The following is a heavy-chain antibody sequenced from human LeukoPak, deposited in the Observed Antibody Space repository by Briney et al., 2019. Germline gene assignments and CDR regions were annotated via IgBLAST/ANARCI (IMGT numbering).Heavy chain of an antibody. Sequence: GGSLRLSCAASGFTVSRNYMSWVRQAPGKGLEWVSVIYSGGSTYYADSVKGRFTISRDNSKNTLYLQMNSLSAEDTAVYYCARDPGGSYWPKYYFDYWGQGTLVTVSS. J-gene: IGHJ4*02. CDR1: GFTVSRNY. CDR2: IYSGGST. V-gene: IGHV3-66*01. CDR3: ARDPGGSYWPKYYFDY. D-gene: IGHD1-26*01.